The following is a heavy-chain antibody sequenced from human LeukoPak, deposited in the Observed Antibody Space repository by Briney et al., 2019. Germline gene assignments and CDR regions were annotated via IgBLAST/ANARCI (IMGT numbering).Heavy chain of an antibody. J-gene: IGHJ4*02. Sequence: PSETLSLTCAVPGYSISSGYYWGWIRQPPGKGLEWIGSIYHSGSTYYNPSLKSRVTISVDTSKSQFSLKLSSVTAADTAVYYCASPVPDYWGQGTLVTVSS. CDR2: IYHSGST. CDR3: ASPVPDY. D-gene: IGHD4-17*01. CDR1: GYSISSGYY. V-gene: IGHV4-38-2*01.